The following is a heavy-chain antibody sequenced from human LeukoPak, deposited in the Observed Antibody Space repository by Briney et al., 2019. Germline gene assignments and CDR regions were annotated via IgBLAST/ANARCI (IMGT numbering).Heavy chain of an antibody. CDR1: GFTFSSYA. V-gene: IGHV3-30-3*01. D-gene: IGHD3-3*01. CDR3: ARDRLGFLEWLLFY. J-gene: IGHJ4*02. CDR2: ISYDGSNK. Sequence: GGSLRLSCAASGFTFSSYAMHWVRQAPGKGLEWVAVISYDGSNKYYADSVKGRFTISRDNSKNTLYLQTNSLRAEDTAVYYCARDRLGFLEWLLFYWGQGTLVTVSS.